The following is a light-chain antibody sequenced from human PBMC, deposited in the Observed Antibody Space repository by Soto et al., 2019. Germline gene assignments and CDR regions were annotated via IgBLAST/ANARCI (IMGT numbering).Light chain of an antibody. Sequence: DIQLTQPSSSLSAPVGYTVTVTCRASQVIGYPYIGWYQQKVGSPPKSLIYATSTMQSAVTPGFCGSRSGTVFSLTISSLQHADSATLYCLQYWDYSCTFGQGTKVDIK. CDR2: ATS. CDR3: LQYWDYSCT. V-gene: IGKV1-17*01. CDR1: QVIGYPY. J-gene: IGKJ1*01.